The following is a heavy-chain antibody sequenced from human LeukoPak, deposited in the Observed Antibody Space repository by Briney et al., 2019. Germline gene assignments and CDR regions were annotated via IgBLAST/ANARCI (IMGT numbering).Heavy chain of an antibody. CDR1: RFTFSDYG. V-gene: IGHV3-23*01. CDR2: ISGSGGST. J-gene: IGHJ5*02. D-gene: IGHD3-16*01. Sequence: GGSLRLSCAASRFTFSDYGMSWVRQAPGKGLEWVSSISGSGGSTYYADSVKGQFTISRDNSKNTLYLQMNSLRANDTAVYYCEKSRDYTEYVYWFDPWGQGTLVTVSS. CDR3: EKSRDYTEYVYWFDP.